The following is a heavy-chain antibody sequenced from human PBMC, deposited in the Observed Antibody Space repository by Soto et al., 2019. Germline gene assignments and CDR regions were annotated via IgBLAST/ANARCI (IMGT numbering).Heavy chain of an antibody. V-gene: IGHV3-66*01. Sequence: EVQLVESGGGLVQPGGSLRLSCAASGFTVSSNYMSWVRQAPGKGLEWVSVIYSGGSTYYADSVKGRFTISRDNSKNMLYLQMNSLRAEDTAVYYCARVRSRAGFDYWGQGTLVTVSS. CDR3: ARVRSRAGFDY. CDR2: IYSGGST. D-gene: IGHD1-1*01. CDR1: GFTVSSNY. J-gene: IGHJ4*02.